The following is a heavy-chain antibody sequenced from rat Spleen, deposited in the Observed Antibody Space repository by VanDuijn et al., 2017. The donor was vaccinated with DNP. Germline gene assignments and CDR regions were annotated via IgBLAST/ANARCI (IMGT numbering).Heavy chain of an antibody. CDR2: ISIKTHNYAT. J-gene: IGHJ1*01. CDR1: GFDFNTYA. Sequence: GGGLVQPKGSLKLSCATSGFDFNTYAMSWVRQAPGKGLDWVASISIKTHNYATLYADSVKERFTISRDDSQNMVYLQMNNLKTEDTALYYCTSTWYFDFWGPGTMVTVSS. V-gene: IGHV10-4*01. CDR3: TSTWYFDF.